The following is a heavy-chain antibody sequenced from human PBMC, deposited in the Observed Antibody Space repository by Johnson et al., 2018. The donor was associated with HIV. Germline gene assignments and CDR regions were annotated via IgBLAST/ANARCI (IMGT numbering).Heavy chain of an antibody. CDR1: GFIFGDYA. V-gene: IGHV3-49*03. D-gene: IGHD2-21*02. Sequence: VRLVESGGGLVQPGRSLRLSCTTSGFIFGDYAMTWFRQAPTKGLEWVSFIRSKAYGETTEYAASVKGRFTISRDDSKSIAFLQMDSLKPEDTAMYYCTGGRDLRAFDIWGQGTMVTVSS. CDR2: IRSKAYGETT. J-gene: IGHJ3*02. CDR3: TGGRDLRAFDI.